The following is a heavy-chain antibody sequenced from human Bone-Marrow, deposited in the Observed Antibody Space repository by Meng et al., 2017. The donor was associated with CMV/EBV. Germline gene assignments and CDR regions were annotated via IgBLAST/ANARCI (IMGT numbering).Heavy chain of an antibody. CDR1: GYTFTGYY. V-gene: IGHV1-18*04. Sequence: ASVKVSCKASGYTFTGYYMHWVRQAPGQGLEWMGWISAYNGNTNYAQKLQGRVTMTTDTSTSTAYMELSSLRSEDTAVYYCARENAKRYCSSTSCPYYYYYGMDVWGQGTTVTVSS. CDR2: ISAYNGNT. D-gene: IGHD2-2*01. J-gene: IGHJ6*02. CDR3: ARENAKRYCSSTSCPYYYYYGMDV.